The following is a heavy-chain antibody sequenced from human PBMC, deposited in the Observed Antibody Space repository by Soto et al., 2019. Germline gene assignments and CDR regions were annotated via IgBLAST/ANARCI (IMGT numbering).Heavy chain of an antibody. CDR1: GFTFSTYV. CDR2: IRSSGDYT. J-gene: IGHJ4*01. D-gene: IGHD1-26*01. Sequence: EVQLLESGGGLVQPGGSLRLSCAASGFTFSTYVMSWVRQAPGKGLEWVSAIRSSGDYTYYVDSVKGQFTISRDNSKNTLFLQMNSLRAEETDVYYCAKNRYTGGSGPNYFDYWGQGTLVTVSS. V-gene: IGHV3-23*01. CDR3: AKNRYTGGSGPNYFDY.